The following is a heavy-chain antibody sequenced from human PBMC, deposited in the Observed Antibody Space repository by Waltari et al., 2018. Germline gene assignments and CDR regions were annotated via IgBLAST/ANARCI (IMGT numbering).Heavy chain of an antibody. CDR1: GGSISSSTYY. V-gene: IGHV4-39*01. J-gene: IGHJ3*02. CDR2: IYYSGST. Sequence: QMQLQESGPGLVKPSEPLSLTCTVSGGSISSSTYYWGWIRQPPGKGLEWIGNIYYSGSTYYKPSPKSRLTISVDTSKNQFSLNLRSVTAADTAVYYCARLPISLGVGSVFDIWGQGTMVTVSS. D-gene: IGHD2-15*01. CDR3: ARLPISLGVGSVFDI.